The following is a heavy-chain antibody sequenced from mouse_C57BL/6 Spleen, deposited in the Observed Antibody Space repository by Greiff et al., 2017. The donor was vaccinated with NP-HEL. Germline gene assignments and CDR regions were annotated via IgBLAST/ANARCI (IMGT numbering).Heavy chain of an antibody. Sequence: VQLKQSGPELVKPGASVKISCKASGYTFTDYYMNWVKQSHGKSLEWIGDINPNNGGTSYNQKFKGKATLTVDKSSSTAYMELRSLTSEDSAVYYCARGGHSAWFAYWGQGTLVTVSA. CDR2: INPNNGGT. CDR3: ARGGHSAWFAY. J-gene: IGHJ3*01. CDR1: GYTFTDYY. V-gene: IGHV1-26*01.